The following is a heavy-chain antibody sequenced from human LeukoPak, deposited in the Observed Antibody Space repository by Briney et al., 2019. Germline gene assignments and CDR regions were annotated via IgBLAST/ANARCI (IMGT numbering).Heavy chain of an antibody. CDR1: GYTFTGYY. Sequence: ASVKVSCKASGYTFTGYYMHWVRQAPGQGPEWMGRINPNNGGTNYAQKFQGRVTMTRDMSMSTAYMELSRLRSVDTAVYYCAGEDNSSGYRPFDIWGQGTMVTVPS. J-gene: IGHJ3*02. D-gene: IGHD3-22*01. V-gene: IGHV1-2*06. CDR3: AGEDNSSGYRPFDI. CDR2: INPNNGGT.